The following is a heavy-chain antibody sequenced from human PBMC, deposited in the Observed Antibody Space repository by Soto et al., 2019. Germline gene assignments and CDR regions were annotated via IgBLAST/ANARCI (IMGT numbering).Heavy chain of an antibody. CDR1: GGTFSSYA. J-gene: IGHJ5*02. V-gene: IGHV1-69*13. D-gene: IGHD4-17*01. CDR3: ARDWALDWDPTVVTPVT. CDR2: IIPIFGTA. Sequence: SVEVSCKASGGTFSSYAISWVRQAPGQGLEWMGGIIPIFGTANYAQKFQGRVTITADESTSTAYMELSSLRSEDTAVYYCARDWALDWDPTVVTPVTWGQGTLVTLSS.